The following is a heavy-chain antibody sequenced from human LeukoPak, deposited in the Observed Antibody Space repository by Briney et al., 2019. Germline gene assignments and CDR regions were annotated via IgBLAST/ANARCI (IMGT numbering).Heavy chain of an antibody. CDR3: ASQWFGDFYFDY. Sequence: GGSLRLSCAASGFTFSSYEMNWVRQAPGKGLEWVSYISSSGSSVYYADSVKGRFTISRDNAKNSVYPQMNSLRAEDTAVYYCASQWFGDFYFDYWGQGTLVTVSS. D-gene: IGHD3-10*01. J-gene: IGHJ4*02. V-gene: IGHV3-48*03. CDR1: GFTFSSYE. CDR2: ISSSGSSV.